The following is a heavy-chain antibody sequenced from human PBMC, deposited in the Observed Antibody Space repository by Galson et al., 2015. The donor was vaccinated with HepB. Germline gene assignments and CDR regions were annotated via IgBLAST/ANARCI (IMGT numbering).Heavy chain of an antibody. V-gene: IGHV1-3*01. CDR3: ARGEIVVVPAALDY. J-gene: IGHJ4*02. Sequence: SVKVSCKASGYTFTSYAMHWVRQAPGQRLEWMGWINAGNGNAKYSQKFQGRVTITRDTSASTAYMELSSLRSEDTAVYYCARGEIVVVPAALDYWDQGTLVTVSS. D-gene: IGHD2-2*01. CDR1: GYTFTSYA. CDR2: INAGNGNA.